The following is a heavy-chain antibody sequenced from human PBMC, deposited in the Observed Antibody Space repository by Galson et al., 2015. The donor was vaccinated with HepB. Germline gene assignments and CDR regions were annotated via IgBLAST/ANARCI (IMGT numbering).Heavy chain of an antibody. V-gene: IGHV4-4*07. Sequence: SETLSLTCTVSGGSISSYYWSWIRQPAGKGLEWIGRIYTSGSTNYNPSLKSRVNMSVDTSKNQFSLKLSSVTAADTAVYYCARGLKESAKSAGGGWLDPWGQGTLATVSS. D-gene: IGHD3-10*01. CDR1: GGSISSYY. J-gene: IGHJ5*02. CDR2: IYTSGST. CDR3: ARGLKESAKSAGGGWLDP.